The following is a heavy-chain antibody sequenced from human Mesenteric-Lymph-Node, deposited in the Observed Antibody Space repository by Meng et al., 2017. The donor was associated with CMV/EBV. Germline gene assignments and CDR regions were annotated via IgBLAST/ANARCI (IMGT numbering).Heavy chain of an antibody. V-gene: IGHV3-74*01. Sequence: GESLKISCAASGFTFSINWMHWVRQAPGKGLVWVSRINRDGSSTNYADSVKGRFTISRDNAKNTLYLQMNSLRAEDTALYYCARDRITGTTTSGYYYYGMDVWGQGTTVTVSS. D-gene: IGHD1-7*01. J-gene: IGHJ6*02. CDR1: GFTFSINW. CDR2: INRDGSST. CDR3: ARDRITGTTTSGYYYYGMDV.